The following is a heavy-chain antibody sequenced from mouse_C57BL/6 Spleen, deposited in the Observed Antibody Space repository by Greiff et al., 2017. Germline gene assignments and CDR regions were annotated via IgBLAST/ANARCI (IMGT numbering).Heavy chain of an antibody. D-gene: IGHD1-1*01. Sequence: QVQLQQSGPELVKPGASVKISCKASGYAFSSSWMNWVKQRPGKGLEWIGRIYPGDGDTNYNGKFKGKATLTADKSSSTAYMQLSSLTSEDSAVDFCARGRYYGGSCFDYWGQGTTLTVSS. CDR3: ARGRYYGGSCFDY. J-gene: IGHJ2*01. V-gene: IGHV1-82*01. CDR1: GYAFSSSW. CDR2: IYPGDGDT.